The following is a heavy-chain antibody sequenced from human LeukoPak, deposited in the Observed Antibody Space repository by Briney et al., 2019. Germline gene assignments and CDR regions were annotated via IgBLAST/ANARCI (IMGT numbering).Heavy chain of an antibody. CDR2: IGGSGGTT. D-gene: IGHD6-19*01. J-gene: IGHJ6*03. CDR3: AKASGWPGDYYYYMDV. V-gene: IGHV3-23*01. Sequence: PGGSLRLSCAASGFTFSSYAMSWVRQAPGKGLEWVSAIGGSGGTTYYADSVKGRFTISRDNSKNTLYLQMSSLRAEDTAVYYCAKASGWPGDYYYYMDVWGKGTTVTVSS. CDR1: GFTFSSYA.